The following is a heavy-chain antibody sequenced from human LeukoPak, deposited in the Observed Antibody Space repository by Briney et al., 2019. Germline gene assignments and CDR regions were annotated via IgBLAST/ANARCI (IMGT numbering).Heavy chain of an antibody. D-gene: IGHD3-22*01. CDR1: GGTFSSYA. V-gene: IGHV1-69*10. Sequence: SVKVSCKASGGTFSSYAISWVRQAPGQGLEWMGGIIPILGTANYAQKFQGRVTITADKSTSTAYMELSSLRSEDTAVYYCTTSLTSGYHVDYWGQGILVTVSS. CDR2: IIPILGTA. J-gene: IGHJ4*02. CDR3: TTSLTSGYHVDY.